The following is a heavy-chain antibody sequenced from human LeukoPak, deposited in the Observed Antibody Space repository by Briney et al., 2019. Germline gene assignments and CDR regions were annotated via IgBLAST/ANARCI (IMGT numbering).Heavy chain of an antibody. D-gene: IGHD3-22*01. V-gene: IGHV3-30*04. CDR2: ISYDGSNK. Sequence: PGRSLRLSCAASGFTFSSYAMHWVRQAPGKGLEWVAVISYDGSNKYYADSVKGRFTISRDNSKNTLYLQMTSLRAEDTAVYYCARDRRARGYYDSSGPRAPWFDPWGQGTLVTVSS. CDR3: ARDRRARGYYDSSGPRAPWFDP. CDR1: GFTFSSYA. J-gene: IGHJ5*02.